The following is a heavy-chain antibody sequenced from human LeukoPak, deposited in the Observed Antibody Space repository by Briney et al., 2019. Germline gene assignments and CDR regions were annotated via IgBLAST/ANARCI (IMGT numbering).Heavy chain of an antibody. Sequence: PSETLSLTCTVSDGSLRNYYWSWIRQPAGKGLEWIGRIYTSGSTNYNPSLKSRVTISVDTSKNQFSLKLSSVTAADTAVYYCARDGGRSVGLVTPSYYFDYWGQGTLVTVSS. CDR1: DGSLRNYY. V-gene: IGHV4-4*07. CDR3: ARDGGRSVGLVTPSYYFDY. D-gene: IGHD3/OR15-3a*01. J-gene: IGHJ4*02. CDR2: IYTSGST.